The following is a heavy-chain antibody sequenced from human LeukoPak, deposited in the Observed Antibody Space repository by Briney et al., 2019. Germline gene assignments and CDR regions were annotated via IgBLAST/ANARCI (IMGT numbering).Heavy chain of an antibody. J-gene: IGHJ5*02. CDR1: GGSFSGYY. CDR3: ASTGIAVAGYWFDP. CDR2: INHSGST. Sequence: PSETLSLTCAVYGGSFSGYYWSWIRQPPGKGLEWIGEINHSGSTNYNPSLKSRVTISVDTSKNQFSLKLSSVTAADTAVYYCASTGIAVAGYWFDPWGQGTLVTVSS. V-gene: IGHV4-34*01. D-gene: IGHD6-19*01.